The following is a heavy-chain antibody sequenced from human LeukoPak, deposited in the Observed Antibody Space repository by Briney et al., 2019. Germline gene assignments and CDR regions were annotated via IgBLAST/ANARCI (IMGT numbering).Heavy chain of an antibody. CDR1: GGSFSDFY. J-gene: IGHJ5*02. CDR2: ISHSGST. V-gene: IGHV4-34*01. Sequence: SETLSLTCAVYGGSFSDFYWSRIRQPPGKGLEWIGEISHSGSTNYNPSLKSRVTISVDTSKNQFSLKVTSVTAADTAVYYCARKGTTVATHWFDPWGQGTLVTVSS. D-gene: IGHD1-1*01. CDR3: ARKGTTVATHWFDP.